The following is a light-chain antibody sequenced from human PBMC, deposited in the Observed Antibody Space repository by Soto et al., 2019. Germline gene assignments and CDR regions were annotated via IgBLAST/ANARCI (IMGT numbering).Light chain of an antibody. V-gene: IGKV1-33*01. J-gene: IGKJ4*01. Sequence: DIQMTQSPSSLSASVGDRVTITCQASQDISNYLNWYQQQPGKAPKLLIYDASNLETGVPSRYSASGSATDLTFPSSRLKPEDIATHYCQQYDNLLPFGGGTKVQIK. CDR1: QDISNY. CDR2: DAS. CDR3: QQYDNLLP.